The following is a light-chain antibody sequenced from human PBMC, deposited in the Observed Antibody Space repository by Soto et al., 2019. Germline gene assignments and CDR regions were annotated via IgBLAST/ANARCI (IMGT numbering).Light chain of an antibody. J-gene: IGLJ1*01. CDR3: AAWDDSLNGLWV. CDR1: SSNIGSNT. Sequence: QSVPTQPPSASGTPGQRVTISCSGSSSNIGSNTVNWYQQLPGTAPKLLIYSNNQRPSGVPDRFSGSKSGTSASLAISGLQSEDEADYYCAAWDDSLNGLWVFGTGTKVTVL. V-gene: IGLV1-44*01. CDR2: SNN.